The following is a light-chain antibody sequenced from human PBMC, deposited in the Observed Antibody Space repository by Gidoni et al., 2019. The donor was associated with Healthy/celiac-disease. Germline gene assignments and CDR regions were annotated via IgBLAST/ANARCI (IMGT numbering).Light chain of an antibody. J-gene: IGKJ2*01. CDR2: AAS. CDR1: QSISTY. Sequence: DIQMTQSPSSLSASVGDRVTITCRASQSISTYLNWYQQKPGKAPNLLIYAASSLQSGVPSRFSGSGSGTDFTLTISSLQPEDFATYYCQQSYITRYTFGQGTKLEIK. CDR3: QQSYITRYT. V-gene: IGKV1-39*01.